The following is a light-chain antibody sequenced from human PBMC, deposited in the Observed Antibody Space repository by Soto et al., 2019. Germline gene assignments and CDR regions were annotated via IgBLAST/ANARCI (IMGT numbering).Light chain of an antibody. V-gene: IGKV1-5*03. CDR2: KAT. Sequence: DIQMTQSPSTLPASVGDRVTVACRASQSIGSWLAWYQQKPGHAPKLLIYKATTLESDVPSRFSGSGSGTELTLTIASLQPDDFATYYCQQYADYSSFGQGTRVE. J-gene: IGKJ1*01. CDR1: QSIGSW. CDR3: QQYADYSS.